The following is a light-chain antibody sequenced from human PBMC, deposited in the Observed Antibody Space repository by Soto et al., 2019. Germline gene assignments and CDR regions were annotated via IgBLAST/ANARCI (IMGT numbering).Light chain of an antibody. CDR1: SSNIGSNT. CDR2: SNN. Sequence: QSVLTQPPSASGTRGQRVTISCSGSSSNIGSNTVNWYQQLPGTAPKLLIYSNNQRPSWVPDRFSGSKSRTSASLAISGLQSEDEADYYCAAWDDSLNGVVFGGGTQLTVL. CDR3: AAWDDSLNGVV. V-gene: IGLV1-44*01. J-gene: IGLJ2*01.